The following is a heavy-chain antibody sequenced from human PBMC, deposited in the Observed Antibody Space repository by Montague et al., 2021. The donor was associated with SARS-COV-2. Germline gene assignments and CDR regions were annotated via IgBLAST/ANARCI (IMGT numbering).Heavy chain of an antibody. J-gene: IGHJ4*02. D-gene: IGHD2-15*01. CDR3: ATRTGYPHHDFGF. CDR1: GDSIRSNDYS. V-gene: IGHV4-39*01. Sequence: SETLSLTCTVSGDSIRSNDYSWGWVRQPPGKGLVWLGYIYNDGTTFSTLYLKSRVTMFVDTSKNQFSLKLSSVTAADTAVYYCATRTGYPHHDFGFWGQGTLVTVSS. CDR2: IYNDGTT.